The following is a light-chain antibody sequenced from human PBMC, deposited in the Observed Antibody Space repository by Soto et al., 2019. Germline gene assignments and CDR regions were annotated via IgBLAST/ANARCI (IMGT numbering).Light chain of an antibody. V-gene: IGKV1-27*01. J-gene: IGKJ3*01. CDR1: QGISNY. CDR3: QRYNSAPVT. CDR2: AAS. Sequence: DIQMTQSPSSLSASVGDRVTITCRASQGISNYLAWYRQKPGNVPKLLIYAASTLQSGLPSRFSGSGSGTDFALSISVLQPEDVATYSGQRYNSAPVTFGPGTKVDI.